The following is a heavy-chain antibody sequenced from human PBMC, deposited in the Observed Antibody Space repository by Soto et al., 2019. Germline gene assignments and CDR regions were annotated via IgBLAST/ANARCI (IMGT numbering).Heavy chain of an antibody. D-gene: IGHD6-13*01. CDR3: ARPARVPSYSSSWLYYYYGMDV. J-gene: IGHJ6*02. CDR1: GYSFTSYW. CDR2: IDPSDSYT. Sequence: ESLKISCKGSGYSFTSYWISWVRQMPGKGLXWMGRIDPSDSYTNYSPSFQGHVTISADKSISTAYLQWSSLKASDTAMYYCARPARVPSYSSSWLYYYYGMDVWGQGTTVTVSS. V-gene: IGHV5-10-1*01.